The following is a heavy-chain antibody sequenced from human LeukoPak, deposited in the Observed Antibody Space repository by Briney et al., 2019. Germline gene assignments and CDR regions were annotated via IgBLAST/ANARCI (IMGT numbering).Heavy chain of an antibody. V-gene: IGHV4-34*01. J-gene: IGHJ6*03. CDR1: GGSFSGYY. Sequence: SETLSLTCAVYGGSFSGYYWSWIRQPPRKGLEWIGEINHSGSTNYNPSLKSRITISVDTSKNQFSLKLSSVTAADTAVYYCARVGGWYPYYYYYYMDVWGKGTTVTVSS. CDR2: INHSGST. CDR3: ARVGGWYPYYYYYYMDV. D-gene: IGHD2-15*01.